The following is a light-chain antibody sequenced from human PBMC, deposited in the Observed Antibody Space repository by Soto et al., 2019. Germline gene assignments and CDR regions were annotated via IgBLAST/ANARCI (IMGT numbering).Light chain of an antibody. CDR2: LNSDGSH. CDR3: QTWGSGIRVV. CDR1: SGHSSYA. Sequence: QSVLTQSPSASASLGASVKLTCTLSSGHSSYAIAWHQQQPEKGPRYLMKLNSDGSHSKGDGIPDRFSGSSSGAERYLRISSLQSEDEADYYCQTWGSGIRVVFGGGTKLTVL. V-gene: IGLV4-69*01. J-gene: IGLJ2*01.